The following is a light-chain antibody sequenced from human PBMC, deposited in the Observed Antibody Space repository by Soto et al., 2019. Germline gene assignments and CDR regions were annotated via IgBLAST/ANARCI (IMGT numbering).Light chain of an antibody. CDR2: DVA. CDR1: SADVGTSNF. J-gene: IGLJ1*01. Sequence: QSVLTQPASVSGSPGQSITISCTGISADVGTSNFVSWYQHHPGKAPRLILYDVANRPSGVSNRFSGSKSGDTASLTISGLQAHDEADYYCSSYTRVPRYVFGTGTKVTVL. CDR3: SSYTRVPRYV. V-gene: IGLV2-14*03.